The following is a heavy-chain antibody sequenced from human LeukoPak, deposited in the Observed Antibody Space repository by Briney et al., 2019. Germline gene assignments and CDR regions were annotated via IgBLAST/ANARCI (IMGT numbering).Heavy chain of an antibody. Sequence: GGTLRLSCAASGFTFSTSGMNWVRQAPGKGLEWVAYISSRSESKYYAASVKGRFTISRDNAHNSLYLQMNSLRDDYTAVYYCARVWQLGVWGQGTAVTVSS. J-gene: IGHJ6*02. D-gene: IGHD5-24*01. CDR1: GFTFSTSG. CDR3: ARVWQLGV. V-gene: IGHV3-48*02. CDR2: ISSRSESK.